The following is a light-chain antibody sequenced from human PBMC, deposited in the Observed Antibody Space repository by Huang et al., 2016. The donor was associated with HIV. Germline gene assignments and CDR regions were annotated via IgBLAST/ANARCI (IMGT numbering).Light chain of an antibody. J-gene: IGKJ3*01. CDR2: SSS. V-gene: IGKV1-27*01. CDR1: QDIGHF. Sequence: DIQMTQSPPSLSASQGVRVTLTCRASQDIGHFLAWFQQKPGGVPKLLIYSSSTLQLGVPSRFTGRGSGTEFTLTITNLQPEDVATYYCQRYDTAPRAFGPGTKVDIK. CDR3: QRYDTAPRA.